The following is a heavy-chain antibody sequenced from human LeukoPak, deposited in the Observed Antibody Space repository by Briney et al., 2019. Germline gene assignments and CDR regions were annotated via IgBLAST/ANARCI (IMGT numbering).Heavy chain of an antibody. J-gene: IGHJ5*02. D-gene: IGHD2-15*01. CDR3: VRDYCSGGSCYESKWFDP. CDR1: GFTFSKYG. CDR2: IWFDGIDT. Sequence: GTSLRLSCAASGFTFSKYGMHWVRQAPGKGLEWVAVIWFDGIDTNHADSVKGRFTVSRDNSKNTLFLQMNSLRAEDTAVYFCVRDYCSGGSCYESKWFDPWGQGTLVTVSS. V-gene: IGHV3-33*01.